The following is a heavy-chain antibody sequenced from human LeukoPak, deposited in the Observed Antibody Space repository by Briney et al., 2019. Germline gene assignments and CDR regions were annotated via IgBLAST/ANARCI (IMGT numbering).Heavy chain of an antibody. CDR2: ISAYNGNT. J-gene: IGHJ4*02. V-gene: IGHV1-18*01. CDR1: GYTFTSYG. D-gene: IGHD3-22*01. CDR3: ARVYYYDSSGYLPLVDY. Sequence: ASVKVSCKASGYTFTSYGISWVRQPPGQGLEWMGWISAYNGNTNYAQKLQGRVIMTTDTSTSTAYMELRSLRSDDTAVYYRARVYYYDSSGYLPLVDYWGQGTLVTVSS.